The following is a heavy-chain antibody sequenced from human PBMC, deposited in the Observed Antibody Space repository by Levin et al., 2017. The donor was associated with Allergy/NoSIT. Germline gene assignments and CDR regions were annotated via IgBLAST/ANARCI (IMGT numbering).Heavy chain of an antibody. Sequence: GESLKISCVVSAFTFSDHYMDWVRQAPGKGLEWVGRSRNKAKSYTIEYAASVKGGFTISRDDSKNSLYLQMNSLHPEDTAVYYCARGPTVTFNYHYGMDVWGQGTTVTVSS. J-gene: IGHJ6*02. CDR3: ARGPTVTFNYHYGMDV. V-gene: IGHV3-72*01. CDR2: SRNKAKSYTI. CDR1: AFTFSDHY. D-gene: IGHD4-17*01.